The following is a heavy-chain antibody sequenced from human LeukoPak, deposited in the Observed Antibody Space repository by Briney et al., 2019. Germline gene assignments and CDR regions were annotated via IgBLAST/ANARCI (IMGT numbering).Heavy chain of an antibody. J-gene: IGHJ6*03. CDR2: INSDGSST. Sequence: PGGTLRLSCAASGFTFSSYGMSWVRQAPGKGLVWVSRINSDGSSTSYADSVKGRFTISRDNAKNTLYLQMNSLRAEDTAVYYCARFGPTGTGLGGVRYYYYMDVWGKGTTVTISS. V-gene: IGHV3-74*01. CDR1: GFTFSSYG. CDR3: ARFGPTGTGLGGVRYYYYMDV. D-gene: IGHD1-1*01.